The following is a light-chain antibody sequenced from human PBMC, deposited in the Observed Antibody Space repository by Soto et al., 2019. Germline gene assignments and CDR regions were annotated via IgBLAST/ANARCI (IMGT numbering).Light chain of an antibody. J-gene: IGLJ3*02. Sequence: QSALTQPASVSGSPGQSITISCTGTSSDVGGYNLVSWYQQYPGKAPKLMIYEVSNRPSGVSNRFSGSKSGNTASLTISGLQAEDEGDYYCSSYTYSSTWVFGGGTQLTVL. CDR1: SSDVGGYNL. CDR3: SSYTYSSTWV. V-gene: IGLV2-14*01. CDR2: EVS.